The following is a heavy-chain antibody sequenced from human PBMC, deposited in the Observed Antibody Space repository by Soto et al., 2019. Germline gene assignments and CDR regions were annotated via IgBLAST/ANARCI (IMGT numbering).Heavy chain of an antibody. CDR2: ISYDGSNK. J-gene: IGHJ4*02. Sequence: GGSLRLSCAASVFAFSRYAMHWVRQAPGKGLEWVAVISYDGSNKYYADSVKGRFTISRDNSKNTLYLQMNSLRAEDTAVYYCARELGYYFDYWGQGTLVTVSS. V-gene: IGHV3-30-3*01. CDR3: ARELGYYFDY. D-gene: IGHD7-27*01. CDR1: VFAFSRYA.